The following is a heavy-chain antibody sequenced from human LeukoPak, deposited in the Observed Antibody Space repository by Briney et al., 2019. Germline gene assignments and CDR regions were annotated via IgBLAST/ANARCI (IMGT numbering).Heavy chain of an antibody. CDR2: IYYSGST. J-gene: IGHJ3*02. Sequence: SETLSLTCTVSGGSISSYYWSWIRQPPGKGLEWIGYIYYSGSTNYNPSLKSRVTMSVDTSKNQFSLKLSSVTAADTAVYYCAGLLHSYAFDIWGQGTLVTVSS. CDR3: AGLLHSYAFDI. CDR1: GGSISSYY. D-gene: IGHD2/OR15-2a*01. V-gene: IGHV4-59*03.